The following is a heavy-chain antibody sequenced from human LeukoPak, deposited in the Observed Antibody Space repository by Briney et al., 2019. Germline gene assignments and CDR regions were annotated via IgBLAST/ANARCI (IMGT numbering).Heavy chain of an antibody. CDR1: GGSISSYY. CDR3: ARDSPSYDPFDY. CDR2: IHTSGST. D-gene: IGHD5-12*01. Sequence: SETLSLTCTVSGGSISSYYWSWIRQPAGKGLEWIGRIHTSGSTNYNPSLKSRVTMSVDTSKNQFSLKLSSVTAADTAVYYCARDSPSYDPFDYWGQGTLVTVSS. V-gene: IGHV4-4*07. J-gene: IGHJ4*02.